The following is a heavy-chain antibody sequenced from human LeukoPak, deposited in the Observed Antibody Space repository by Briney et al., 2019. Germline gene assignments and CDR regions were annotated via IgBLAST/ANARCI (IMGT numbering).Heavy chain of an antibody. D-gene: IGHD3-22*01. J-gene: IGHJ4*02. CDR2: IRYDGNNK. CDR1: GFTFRSYG. V-gene: IGHV3-30*02. Sequence: QPGGSLRLSCAASGFTFRSYGMHWVRQAPGKGLEWVAFIRYDGNNKYYADPVKGRFTISRDNSKNTVYLQMNSLRAEDTAVYYCAKDPTHFRVWDDYDNTRLNYWGQGTLVTVSS. CDR3: AKDPTHFRVWDDYDNTRLNY.